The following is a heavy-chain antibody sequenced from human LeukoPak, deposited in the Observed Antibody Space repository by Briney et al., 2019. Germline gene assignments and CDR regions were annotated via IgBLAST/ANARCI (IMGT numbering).Heavy chain of an antibody. D-gene: IGHD4-17*01. CDR1: GFSFSGFA. J-gene: IGHJ4*02. V-gene: IGHV3-73*01. CDR3: TTTDGDYGIDY. CDR2: IRSKANSYAT. Sequence: PGGSLRLSCVTSGFSFSGFAMRWVRQASGKGLEWVGRIRSKANSYATAYAASVKGRFTISRDDSKNTAYLQMNSLKTEDTAVYYCTTTDGDYGIDYWGQGTLVTVSS.